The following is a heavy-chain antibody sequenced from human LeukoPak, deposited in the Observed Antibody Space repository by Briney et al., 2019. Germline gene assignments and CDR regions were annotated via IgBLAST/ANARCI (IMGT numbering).Heavy chain of an antibody. D-gene: IGHD4-11*01. CDR2: MSYVGIT. CDR3: TRLPLEYSLDH. CDR1: GDSISSTTYW. Sequence: KPSETLSLTCTVSGDSISSTTYWWGWIRQSPGKGLEWIGSMSYVGITSYNPSLKSRATISVDTSKNQFSLMLSSVTAADTAVYYCTRLPLEYSLDHWGQGTPVSVSS. V-gene: IGHV4-39*01. J-gene: IGHJ4*02.